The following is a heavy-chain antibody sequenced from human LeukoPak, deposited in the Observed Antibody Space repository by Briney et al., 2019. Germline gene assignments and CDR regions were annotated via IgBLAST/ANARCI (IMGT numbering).Heavy chain of an antibody. Sequence: SETLSLTCTVSGGSISSSSYYWGWIRQPPGKGLEWIGSIYYSGSTYYNPSLKSRVTISVDTSKNQFSLKLSSVTAADTAVYYCARLGLPYYDFWSGLGYYYYMDVWGKGTTVTVSS. CDR1: GGSISSSSYY. CDR3: ARLGLPYYDFWSGLGYYYYMDV. D-gene: IGHD3-3*01. J-gene: IGHJ6*03. CDR2: IYYSGST. V-gene: IGHV4-39*01.